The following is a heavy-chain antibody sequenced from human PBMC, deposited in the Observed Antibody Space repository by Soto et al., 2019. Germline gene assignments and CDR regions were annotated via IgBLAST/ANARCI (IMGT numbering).Heavy chain of an antibody. CDR1: GFTFSSYS. J-gene: IGHJ6*03. V-gene: IGHV3-21*01. CDR3: AREGHELEYSSDYMDV. CDR2: ISSSSSYI. D-gene: IGHD6-6*01. Sequence: GGSLRLSCAASGFTFSSYSMNWVRQAPGKGLEWVSSISSSSSYIYYADSVKGRFTISRDNAKNSLYLQMNSLRAEDTAVYYCAREGHELEYSSDYMDVWGKGTTVTVSS.